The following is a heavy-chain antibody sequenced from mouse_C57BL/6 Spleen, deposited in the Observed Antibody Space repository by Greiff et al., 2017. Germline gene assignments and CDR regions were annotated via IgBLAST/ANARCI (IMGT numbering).Heavy chain of an antibody. CDR3: ARKRDYSRSSHFDN. V-gene: IGHV1-64*01. CDR2: IHPNSGST. Sequence: VQLQQPGAELVKPGASVKLSCKASGYTFTSYWMHWVKQRPGQGLEWIGMIHPNSGSTNYNEKFKSKATLTVDKSSSTAYMQLSSLTSEDSAVYHCARKRDYSRSSHFDNWGPGTTLTVSS. D-gene: IGHD1-1*01. CDR1: GYTFTSYW. J-gene: IGHJ2*01.